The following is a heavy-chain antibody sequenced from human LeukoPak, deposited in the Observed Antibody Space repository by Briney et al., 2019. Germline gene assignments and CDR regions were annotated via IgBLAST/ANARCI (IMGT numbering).Heavy chain of an antibody. J-gene: IGHJ4*02. Sequence: GESLQISCQGSGYSFTSYWIGWVRQLPGKGLEWMGIIYPGDSDTRYSPSFQGQVTISADKSISTAYLQWSSLKASDTAMYYCASGAVVYARGPVDYWGQGTLVTVSS. CDR2: IYPGDSDT. CDR1: GYSFTSYW. CDR3: ASGAVVYARGPVDY. V-gene: IGHV5-51*01. D-gene: IGHD2-8*02.